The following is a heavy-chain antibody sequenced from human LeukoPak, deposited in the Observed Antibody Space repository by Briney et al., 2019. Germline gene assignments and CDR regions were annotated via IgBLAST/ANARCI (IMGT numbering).Heavy chain of an antibody. Sequence: GASVKVSCKASGYTFTGYYMNWVRQAPGQGLEWMGWINPNTSFTNYAQKFQGRVTLTRDTSIITAYMELTRLRSDDTAMYDYARDRTTVTTGYYGMDVWGQGTTLTVSS. CDR2: INPNTSFT. V-gene: IGHV1-2*02. CDR1: GYTFTGYY. D-gene: IGHD4-17*01. J-gene: IGHJ6*02. CDR3: ARDRTTVTTGYYGMDV.